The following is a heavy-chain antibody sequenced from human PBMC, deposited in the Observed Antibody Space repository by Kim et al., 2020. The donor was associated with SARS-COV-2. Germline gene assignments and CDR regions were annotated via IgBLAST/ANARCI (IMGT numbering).Heavy chain of an antibody. V-gene: IGHV4-59*11. Sequence: SETLSLTCSVSGNSISSHYWSWIRQPPGKGLEWMGYIFYAGSINYSPSLKSRITISVDTSKNQFSLRLSSVTAAATAVYYCARVSFNSPSYYSMDFWG. D-gene: IGHD3-16*01. CDR2: IFYAGSI. CDR3: ARVSFNSPSYYSMDF. J-gene: IGHJ6*03. CDR1: GNSISSHY.